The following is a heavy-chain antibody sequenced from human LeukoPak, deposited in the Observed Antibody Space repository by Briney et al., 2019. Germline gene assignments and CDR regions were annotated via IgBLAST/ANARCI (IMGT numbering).Heavy chain of an antibody. CDR3: AKDTTATGTGNFDY. Sequence: GGSLRLSCAASGFIFDDYAMHWVRQVPGKGLQWVSGIDWNSSYIGLADFVKGRVTISRDNAKNSLYLNMNSLRAEDTALYYCAKDTTATGTGNFDYWGQGTLVTVSS. D-gene: IGHD6-13*01. J-gene: IGHJ4*02. CDR1: GFIFDDYA. CDR2: IDWNSSYI. V-gene: IGHV3-9*01.